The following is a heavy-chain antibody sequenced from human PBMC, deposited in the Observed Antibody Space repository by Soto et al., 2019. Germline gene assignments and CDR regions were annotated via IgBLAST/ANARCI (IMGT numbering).Heavy chain of an antibody. Sequence: VQLLESGGGLVQPGGSLRLSCAASGFTFSSYAMSWVRQAPGKGLEWVSAISGSGGSTYYADSVKGRFTISRDNSKNTLYLQMNSLRAEDTAVYYCAKDLGPPYDFWGIQGESDWGQGTLVTVSS. D-gene: IGHD3-3*01. CDR1: GFTFSSYA. CDR2: ISGSGGST. J-gene: IGHJ4*02. V-gene: IGHV3-23*01. CDR3: AKDLGPPYDFWGIQGESD.